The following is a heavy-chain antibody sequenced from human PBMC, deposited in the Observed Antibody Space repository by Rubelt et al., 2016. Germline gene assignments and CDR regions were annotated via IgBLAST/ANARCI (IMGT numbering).Heavy chain of an antibody. V-gene: IGHV3-30*04. CDR2: ISYDGSNE. Sequence: LEWVTVISYDGSNEYYADSVKGRFTISRDNAKNSLYLQMNSLRAEDTAVYYCARVVNWGQGTLVTVSS. CDR3: ARVVN. J-gene: IGHJ4*02.